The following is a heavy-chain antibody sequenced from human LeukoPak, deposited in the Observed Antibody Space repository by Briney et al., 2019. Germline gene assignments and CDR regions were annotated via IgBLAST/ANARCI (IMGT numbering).Heavy chain of an antibody. CDR3: ARSLRGVVVVPPAAPYNAFDI. V-gene: IGHV4-39*07. J-gene: IGHJ3*02. D-gene: IGHD2-2*01. CDR2: IYYSGST. CDR1: GGSISSSSYY. Sequence: SETLSLTCTVSGGSISSSSYYWGWIRQPPGKGLEWIGSIYYSGSTYYNPSLKSRVTISVDRSKNQFSLKLTSVTAADTAVYYSARSLRGVVVVPPAAPYNAFDIWGPGTMVTVSS.